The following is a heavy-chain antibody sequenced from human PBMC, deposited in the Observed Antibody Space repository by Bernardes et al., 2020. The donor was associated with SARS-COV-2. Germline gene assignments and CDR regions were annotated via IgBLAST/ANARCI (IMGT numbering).Heavy chain of an antibody. CDR1: GFTFSSYA. CDR3: ARDYEVLAAASSDYGMDV. D-gene: IGHD6-13*01. J-gene: IGHJ6*02. V-gene: IGHV3-30-3*01. Sequence: GGSLRLSCAASGFTFSSYAMHWVRQAPGKGLEWVAVISYDGSNKYYADSVKGRFTISRDNSKNTLYLQMNSLRAEDTAVYYCARDYEVLAAASSDYGMDVWGQGTTVTVSS. CDR2: ISYDGSNK.